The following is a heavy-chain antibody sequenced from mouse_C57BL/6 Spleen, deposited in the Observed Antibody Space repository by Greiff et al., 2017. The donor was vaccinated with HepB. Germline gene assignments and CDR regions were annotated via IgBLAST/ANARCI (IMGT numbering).Heavy chain of an antibody. CDR3: ARGKWDYTGDY. Sequence: EVKLQESGPGLVKPSQSLSLTCSVTGYSITSGYYWNWIRQFPGNKLEWMGYISYDGSNNYNPSLKNRISITRDTSKNQFFLKLNSVTTEDTATYYCARGKWDYTGDYWGQGTTLTVSS. CDR1: GYSITSGYY. D-gene: IGHD2-4*01. J-gene: IGHJ2*01. V-gene: IGHV3-6*01. CDR2: ISYDGSN.